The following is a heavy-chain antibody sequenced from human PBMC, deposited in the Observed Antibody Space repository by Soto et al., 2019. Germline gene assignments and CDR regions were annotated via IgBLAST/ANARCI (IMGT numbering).Heavy chain of an antibody. CDR3: RTQWLD. V-gene: IGHV3-15*01. J-gene: IGHJ4*02. D-gene: IGHD6-19*01. CDR2: IKKKTDGGTT. CDR1: GFTFSDAW. Sequence: PGGSLRLFYAASGFTFSDAWMSWVRQAPGKGLEWVGLIKKKTDGGTTDYAAPVKGRFTISRDDSKNTVYLQMSSLKTEDTAVYYCRTQWLDWGQGTLVTVSS.